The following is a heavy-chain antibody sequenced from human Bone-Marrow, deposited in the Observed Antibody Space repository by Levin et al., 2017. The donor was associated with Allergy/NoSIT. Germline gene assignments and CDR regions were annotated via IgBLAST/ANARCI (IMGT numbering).Heavy chain of an antibody. CDR2: IIPILGIA. Sequence: EASVKVSCKASGGTFSSYAISWVRQAPGQGLEWMGRIIPILGIANYAQKFQGRVTITADKSTSTAYMELSSLRSEDTAVYYCARDGKYYYDSSGDYILCCWAPGGFFQHWGQGTLVTVSS. D-gene: IGHD3-22*01. CDR3: ARDGKYYYDSSGDYILCCWAPGGFFQH. CDR1: GGTFSSYA. V-gene: IGHV1-69*04. J-gene: IGHJ1*01.